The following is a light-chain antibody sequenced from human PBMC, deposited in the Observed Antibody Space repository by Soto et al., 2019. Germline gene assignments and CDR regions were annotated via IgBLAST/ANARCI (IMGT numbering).Light chain of an antibody. V-gene: IGKV3-20*01. Sequence: EIVLTQSPGTLSLSPGERATLSCRASQTITSTYLAWYQQKPGQAPRLIIYGASSSAPGIPDRFSSSGSETDFTHTISCLEPEDFAGYYWHHYGSTFGPGTKVEIK. CDR3: HHYGST. CDR1: QTITSTY. CDR2: GAS. J-gene: IGKJ1*01.